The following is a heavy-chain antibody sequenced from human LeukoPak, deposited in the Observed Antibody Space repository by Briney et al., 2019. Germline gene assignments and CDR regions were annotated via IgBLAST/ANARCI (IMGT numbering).Heavy chain of an antibody. CDR3: AKSFLELEAYDYYMDV. CDR2: IWYDESNS. J-gene: IGHJ6*03. V-gene: IGHV3-33*06. D-gene: IGHD1-7*01. Sequence: PGGPLRLSCAASGFTFSRYGMHWVRQAPGKGLEWVAVIWYDESNSYYADSVKGRFTISRDNSKKTLYLQMNSLRAEDTAVYYCAKSFLELEAYDYYMDVWGKGTTVTVSS. CDR1: GFTFSRYG.